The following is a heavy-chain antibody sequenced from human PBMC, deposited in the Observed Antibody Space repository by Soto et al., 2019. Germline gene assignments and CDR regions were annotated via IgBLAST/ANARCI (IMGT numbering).Heavy chain of an antibody. CDR2: IFYTGRT. J-gene: IGHJ4*02. CDR3: AREFSNSPEAFDY. D-gene: IGHD1-1*01. Sequence: SETLSLTCTVSGGSVNRDDYYWSWIRQPPGKGLEWIGYIFYTGRTNYNPSLASRVTISLDTSTNQFSLRLSSVTAADTAVFYCAREFSNSPEAFDYWGQGALVTVSS. V-gene: IGHV4-61*08. CDR1: GGSVNRDDYY.